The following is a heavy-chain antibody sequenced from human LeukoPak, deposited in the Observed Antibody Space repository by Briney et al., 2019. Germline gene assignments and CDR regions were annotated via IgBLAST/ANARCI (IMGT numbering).Heavy chain of an antibody. CDR2: ISGSGRTI. J-gene: IGHJ4*02. Sequence: PGGPLRLSCAASGFTFSSYEMNWVRRARGKGLEWVSYISGSGRTIYYADSVKGRFTTSRDNAKNALYLQMNSLRVEDAAVYYCARGNSGYSPWGQGTLVPVSS. CDR3: ARGNSGYSP. CDR1: GFTFSSYE. V-gene: IGHV3-48*03. D-gene: IGHD3-22*01.